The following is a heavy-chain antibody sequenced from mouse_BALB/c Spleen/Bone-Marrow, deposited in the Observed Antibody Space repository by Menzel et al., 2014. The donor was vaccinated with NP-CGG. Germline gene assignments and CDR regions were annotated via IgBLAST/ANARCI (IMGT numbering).Heavy chain of an antibody. J-gene: IGHJ3*01. CDR2: VDPSDGYT. CDR1: GYTFTTYW. Sequence: QVQLKESGAELVTPGASVKLSCKASGYTFTTYWMHWVKQRPEHGLEWIGQVDPSDGYTNYSQMFKGKATLTVDKSSSTAYMQLSSLSSEDSAVYYCARGGDNFAWFAYWGQGTLVTVSA. V-gene: IGHV1-69*02. CDR3: ARGGDNFAWFAY. D-gene: IGHD1-3*01.